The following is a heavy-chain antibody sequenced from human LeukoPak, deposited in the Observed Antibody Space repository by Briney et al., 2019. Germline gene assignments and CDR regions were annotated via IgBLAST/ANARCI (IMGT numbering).Heavy chain of an antibody. Sequence: GGSLRLSCAASGFTFSNAWMSWVRQAPGKGLEWVGRIKSKTDGGTTDYAAPVKGRFTISRDDSKNTLYLQMNSLKTEDTAVYYCTTLLYYDFWSGYSSFFDYWGQGTLVTVSS. CDR2: IKSKTDGGTT. V-gene: IGHV3-15*01. CDR3: TTLLYYDFWSGYSSFFDY. J-gene: IGHJ4*02. CDR1: GFTFSNAW. D-gene: IGHD3-3*01.